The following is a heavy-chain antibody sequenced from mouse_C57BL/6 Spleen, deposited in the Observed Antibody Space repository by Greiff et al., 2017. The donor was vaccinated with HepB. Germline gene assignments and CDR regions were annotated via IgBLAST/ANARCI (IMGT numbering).Heavy chain of an antibody. CDR1: GFTFSSYA. J-gene: IGHJ3*01. Sequence: EVQLVESGGGLVKPGGSLKLSCAASGFTFSSYAMSWVRQTPEERLEWVATISDGGSYTYYPDNVKGRFTISRDNAKNNLYLQMSHLKSEDTAMYYCAREREFAYWGQGTLVTVSA. V-gene: IGHV5-4*01. CDR2: ISDGGSYT. CDR3: AREREFAY.